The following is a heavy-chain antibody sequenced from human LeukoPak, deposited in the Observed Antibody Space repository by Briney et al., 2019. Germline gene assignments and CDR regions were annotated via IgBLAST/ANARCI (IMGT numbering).Heavy chain of an antibody. CDR1: GYPFIGYY. D-gene: IGHD3-22*01. CDR3: ARDWDYYDSSGYQPGA. J-gene: IGHJ5*02. CDR2: INPNSGGT. Sequence: ASVKVSCKASGYPFIGYYMHWVRQAPGQGLEWMGRINPNSGGTNYAQKFQGRVTMTRDTSISTAYMELSRLRSDDTAVYYCARDWDYYDSSGYQPGAWGQGTLVTVSS. V-gene: IGHV1-2*06.